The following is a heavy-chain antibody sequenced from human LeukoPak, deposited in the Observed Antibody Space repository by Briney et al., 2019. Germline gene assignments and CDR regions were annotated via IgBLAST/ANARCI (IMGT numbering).Heavy chain of an antibody. D-gene: IGHD3-3*01. CDR1: GGSFSGYY. V-gene: IGHV4-34*01. CDR3: ARSAGPLTVFGVVVSSFDP. Sequence: SETLSLTCAVYGGSFSGYYWSWIRQPPGKGLEWIGEINHSGSTNYNPSLKSRVTISVDTSKNQFSLKLSSVTAADTAVYYCARSAGPLTVFGVVVSSFDPWGQGTLVTVSS. CDR2: INHSGST. J-gene: IGHJ5*02.